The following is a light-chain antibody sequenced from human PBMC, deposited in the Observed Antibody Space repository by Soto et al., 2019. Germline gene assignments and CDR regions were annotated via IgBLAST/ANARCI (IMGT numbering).Light chain of an antibody. J-gene: IGLJ1*01. Sequence: QSALAQPASVSGSPGQSITISCTGTGSDIAGYNYVSWFQQHPGKAPKLMMYQVTIRPSGVSNRFSGAKSGNTASLTISGLQAEDEAEYYCSPFKSTTSLYVFGTGTKVTVL. CDR3: SPFKSTTSLYV. CDR2: QVT. CDR1: GSDIAGYNY. V-gene: IGLV2-14*01.